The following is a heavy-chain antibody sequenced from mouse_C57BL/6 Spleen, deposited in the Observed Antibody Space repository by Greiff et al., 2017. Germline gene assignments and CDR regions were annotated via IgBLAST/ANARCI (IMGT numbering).Heavy chain of an antibody. CDR2: IWSGGST. V-gene: IGHV2-2*01. J-gene: IGHJ4*01. CDR1: GFSLTSYG. CDR3: ARRAVTTGSYAMDY. Sequence: VQLKESGPGLVQPSQSLSITCTVSGFSLTSYGVHWVRQSPGKGLEWLGVIWSGGSTDYNAAFISRLSISKDNSKSQVFFKMNSLQADDTAIYYCARRAVTTGSYAMDYWGQGTSVTVSS. D-gene: IGHD2-2*01.